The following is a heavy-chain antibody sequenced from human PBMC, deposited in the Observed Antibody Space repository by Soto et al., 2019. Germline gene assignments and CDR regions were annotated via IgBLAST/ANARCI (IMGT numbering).Heavy chain of an antibody. D-gene: IGHD3-9*01. CDR3: ARTTCYDTLTGHSDAFDI. CDR2: IKQDGSEK. CDR1: GFTFSSYW. V-gene: IGHV3-7*01. J-gene: IGHJ3*02. Sequence: PGGSLRLSCAASGFTFSSYWMSWVRQAPGKGLEWVANIKQDGSEKYYVDSVKGRFTISRDNAKNSLYLQMNSLGAEDTAVYYCARTTCYDTLTGHSDAFDIWGQGTMVTVSS.